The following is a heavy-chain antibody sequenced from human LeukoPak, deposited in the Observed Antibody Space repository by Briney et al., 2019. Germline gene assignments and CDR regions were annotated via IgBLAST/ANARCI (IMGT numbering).Heavy chain of an antibody. V-gene: IGHV1-69*06. D-gene: IGHD3-22*01. Sequence: ASVKVSCKASGGTFSSYGISWVRQAPGQGLEWMGGIIPMFGQANYAQKFQERVPITADKSTSTVYMEQSSLRSEDTAVYYCARESDYYDSSGYYYGYVWFDPWGQGTLLTVSS. CDR1: GGTFSSYG. CDR3: ARESDYYDSSGYYYGYVWFDP. CDR2: IIPMFGQA. J-gene: IGHJ5*02.